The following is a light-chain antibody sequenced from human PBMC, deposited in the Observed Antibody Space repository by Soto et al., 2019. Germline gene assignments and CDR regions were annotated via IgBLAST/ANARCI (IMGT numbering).Light chain of an antibody. CDR2: EVS. J-gene: IGLJ1*01. CDR1: SSDVGGYNY. CDR3: SSYAGSNSYV. Sequence: ALTQPPSASGSPGQSVTISCTGTSSDVGGYNYVSWYQYHPGKAPKLMIYEVSKRPSGVPDRFSGSKSGNTASLAVSGLQAEDEADYYCSSYAGSNSYVFGTGTKVTVL. V-gene: IGLV2-8*01.